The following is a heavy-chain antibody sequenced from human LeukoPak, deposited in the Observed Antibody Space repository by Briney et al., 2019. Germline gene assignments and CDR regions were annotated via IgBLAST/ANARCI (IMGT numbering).Heavy chain of an antibody. V-gene: IGHV1-2*02. J-gene: IGHJ5*02. CDR1: GYSFTDYY. CDR2: INPNSGGT. Sequence: GASVKVSCKTSGYSFTDYYMHWVRQAPGQGLEWMGWINPNSGGTSSAQKFQGRVTMTRDTSITTVYMEVSWLTSDEPAIYYCARADRLHGGPYLIGPWGQGTLVTVSS. CDR3: ARADRLHGGPYLIGP. D-gene: IGHD2-21*01.